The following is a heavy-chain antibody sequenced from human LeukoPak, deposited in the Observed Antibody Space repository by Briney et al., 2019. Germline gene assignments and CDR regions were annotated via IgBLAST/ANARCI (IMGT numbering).Heavy chain of an antibody. J-gene: IGHJ6*02. D-gene: IGHD2-15*01. CDR1: GGSFSGYY. Sequence: PSETLSLTCAVYGGSFSGYYWSWIRQPPGKGLEWIGEINHSGSTNYNPSLKSRVTISVDTSKNQFSLKLSSVTAADTAVYYCAREYCSGGSCYLRDNYYGMDVWGQGTTVTVSS. CDR2: INHSGST. CDR3: AREYCSGGSCYLRDNYYGMDV. V-gene: IGHV4-34*01.